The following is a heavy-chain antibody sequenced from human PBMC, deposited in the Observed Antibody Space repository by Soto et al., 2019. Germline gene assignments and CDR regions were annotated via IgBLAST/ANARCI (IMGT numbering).Heavy chain of an antibody. V-gene: IGHV4-31*03. J-gene: IGHJ4*02. CDR3: ARAHIQPRFDY. CDR2: IYYSGST. D-gene: IGHD5-18*01. CDR1: GGSISSGGYY. Sequence: QVQLQESGPGLVKPSQTLSLTCTVSGGSISSGGYYWSWIRQHPGKGLEWIGYIYYSGSTYYNPSLKSRATLSVDTSKNQFSLKLRSVTAADPAAYYCARAHIQPRFDYWGQRALVTVSS.